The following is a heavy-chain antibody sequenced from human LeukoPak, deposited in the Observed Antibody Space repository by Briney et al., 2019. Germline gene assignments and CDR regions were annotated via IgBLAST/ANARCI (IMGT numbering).Heavy chain of an antibody. J-gene: IGHJ6*02. CDR1: GYTFTSYA. V-gene: IGHV1-3*01. Sequence: ASVKVSCKASGYTFTSYAMHWVRQAPGQRLEWMGWINAGNGNTKYSQKFQGRVTITRDTSASTAYMELSSLGSEDTAVYYCASQYSGSPLVYYGMDVWGQGTTVTVSS. CDR3: ASQYSGSPLVYYGMDV. D-gene: IGHD1-26*01. CDR2: INAGNGNT.